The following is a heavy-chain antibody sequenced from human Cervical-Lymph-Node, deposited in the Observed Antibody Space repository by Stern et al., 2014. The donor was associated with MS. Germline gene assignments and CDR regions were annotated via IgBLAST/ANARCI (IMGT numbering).Heavy chain of an antibody. V-gene: IGHV4-61*01. Sequence: VQLEESGPGLVRPSETLSLTCAVSGASVTIGSHYWTWIRQPPGKGPEGIGYIYYNGATKYNPSLKSRVSISADTSKNQFSLKLSSVTAADTAAYYCAREKGYAALGGFDHWGQGILVTVSS. CDR1: GASVTIGSHY. D-gene: IGHD2-15*01. CDR3: AREKGYAALGGFDH. J-gene: IGHJ4*02. CDR2: IYYNGAT.